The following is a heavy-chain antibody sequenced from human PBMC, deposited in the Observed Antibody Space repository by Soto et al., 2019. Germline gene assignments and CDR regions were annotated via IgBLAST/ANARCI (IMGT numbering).Heavy chain of an antibody. CDR2: IYYTGST. Sequence: QVQLQESGPGLVKPSQTLSLTCTVSGGSISSGDYYWSWIRQPPGKGLEWIVYIYYTGSTNYNPSLHRRFTISVATSKHRFSLQLSSVTAADTVVHNCASGSPTPFPHWGVGSPVTVSS. CDR1: GGSISSGDYY. D-gene: IGHD4-17*01. V-gene: IGHV4-30-4*01. J-gene: IGHJ1*01. CDR3: ASGSPTPFPH.